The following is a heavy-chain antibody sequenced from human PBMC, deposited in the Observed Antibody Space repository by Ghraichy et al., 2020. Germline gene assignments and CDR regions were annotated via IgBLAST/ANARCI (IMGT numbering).Heavy chain of an antibody. CDR3: ARVHDYGDYLVAFDI. CDR1: GYTFTSYG. Sequence: ASVKVSCKASGYTFTSYGISWVRQAPGQGLEWMGWISAYNGNTNYAQKLQGRVTMTTDTSTSTAYMELRSLRSDDTAVYYCARVHDYGDYLVAFDIWVQGTMVTVSS. CDR2: ISAYNGNT. V-gene: IGHV1-18*04. D-gene: IGHD4-17*01. J-gene: IGHJ3*02.